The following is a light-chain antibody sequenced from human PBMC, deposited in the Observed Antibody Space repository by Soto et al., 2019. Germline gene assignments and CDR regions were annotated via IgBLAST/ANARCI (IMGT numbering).Light chain of an antibody. V-gene: IGKV1-5*03. Sequence: DIQMTQSPSTLSASVGDRVIITCRASQSGNSWLAWFQQKPGEAPKLLIYKASSLVSGVPVRFSRSGSGTEFALGISSLQPDEFATYYCQQYYSYSVFTFGPGTKVDLK. J-gene: IGKJ3*01. CDR2: KAS. CDR1: QSGNSW. CDR3: QQYYSYSVFT.